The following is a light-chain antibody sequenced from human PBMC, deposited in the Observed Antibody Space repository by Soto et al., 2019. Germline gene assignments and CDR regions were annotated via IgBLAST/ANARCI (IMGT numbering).Light chain of an antibody. Sequence: DIQMTQSPSTLSASVGDRVTITCRASQSSSIWLAWYQQTPGKAPKILIYKASSLQSGVPSRFSGSGSGTEFTLTISSLQPDDFATYYCQQYNSYPLTFGGGTKVQIK. CDR3: QQYNSYPLT. CDR1: QSSSIW. CDR2: KAS. J-gene: IGKJ4*01. V-gene: IGKV1-5*03.